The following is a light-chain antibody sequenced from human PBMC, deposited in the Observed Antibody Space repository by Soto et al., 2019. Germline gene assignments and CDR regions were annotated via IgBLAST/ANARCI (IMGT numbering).Light chain of an antibody. CDR3: QQYNTFCT. Sequence: DIQMTQSPSTLSASVGDRVTITCRASQSISPWLAWYQQKPGKAPKLLIYDVSRLESGVPSRFSGSGSGTEFTLTINSLHPDDSATHYCQQYNTFCTFGQGTKV. V-gene: IGKV1-5*01. CDR2: DVS. J-gene: IGKJ1*01. CDR1: QSISPW.